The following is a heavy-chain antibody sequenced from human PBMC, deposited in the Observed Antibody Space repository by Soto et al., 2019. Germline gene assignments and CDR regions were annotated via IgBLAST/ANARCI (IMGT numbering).Heavy chain of an antibody. D-gene: IGHD6-13*01. CDR1: GFTFSDYY. CDR3: ARSGKGYSSRWPYYYYYYMDV. V-gene: IGHV3-11*01. CDR2: ISSSGSTI. Sequence: QVQLVESGGGLVKPGGSLRLSCAASGFTFSDYYMSWIRQAPGKGLEWVSYISSSGSTIYYADSVKGRFTISRDNAKNSLYLQMNSLRAEDTAVYYCARSGKGYSSRWPYYYYYYMDVWGKGTTVTVSS. J-gene: IGHJ6*03.